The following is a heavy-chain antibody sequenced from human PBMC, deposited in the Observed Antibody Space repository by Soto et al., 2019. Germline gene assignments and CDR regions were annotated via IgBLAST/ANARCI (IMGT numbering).Heavy chain of an antibody. CDR3: AREVDYYGSGSYLDYYYYYMDV. Sequence: EVQLVESGGGLVKPGGSLRLSCAASGFTFSSYSMNWVRQAPGKGLEWVSSISSSSSYIYYADSVKGRFTISRDNAKNSLELQMNSLRAEDTAVYYCAREVDYYGSGSYLDYYYYYMDVWGKGTTVTVSS. CDR1: GFTFSSYS. V-gene: IGHV3-21*01. CDR2: ISSSSSYI. J-gene: IGHJ6*03. D-gene: IGHD3-10*01.